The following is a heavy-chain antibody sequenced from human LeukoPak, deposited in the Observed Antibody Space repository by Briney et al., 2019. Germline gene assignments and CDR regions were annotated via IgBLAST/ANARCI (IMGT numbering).Heavy chain of an antibody. D-gene: IGHD3-10*01. CDR3: AREATMVRGLSWFDP. Sequence: PSETLSLTCTVSGGSISSYYWSWIRQSPGKGLEWIGYIYYSGSTSYNPSLKSRVTISVDTSKNQFSLKLSSVSAADTAVYYCAREATMVRGLSWFDPWGQGTLVNVSS. CDR2: IYYSGST. V-gene: IGHV4-59*12. CDR1: GGSISSYY. J-gene: IGHJ5*02.